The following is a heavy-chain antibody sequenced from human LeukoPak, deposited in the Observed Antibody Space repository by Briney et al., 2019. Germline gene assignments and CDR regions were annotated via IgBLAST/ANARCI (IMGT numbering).Heavy chain of an antibody. CDR2: FYYSGST. CDR1: GGSISGYY. D-gene: IGHD2-21*02. Sequence: SETLSLTCTVSGGSISGYYWSWIRQPPGKGLEWIAYFYYSGSTNYNPSLRSRVTVSVDTTKNQFSLKLSSVTAADTAVYYCARAPSYCGGDCSVYFDYWGQGTLVTVSS. V-gene: IGHV4-59*01. J-gene: IGHJ4*02. CDR3: ARAPSYCGGDCSVYFDY.